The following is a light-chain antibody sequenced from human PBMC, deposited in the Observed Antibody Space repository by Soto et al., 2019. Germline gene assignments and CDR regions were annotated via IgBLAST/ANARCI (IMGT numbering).Light chain of an antibody. CDR3: SSYTGRSTPV. J-gene: IGLJ2*01. CDR2: EVS. CDR1: SSDVGTYKY. Sequence: QSALTQPASVSGSPGQSITISCTGTSSDVGTYKYVSWYQQHPGKAPKLMIYEVSNRPSGVSNRFSGSKSGNTASLTISGLQAEDEADYYCSSYTGRSTPVFGGGTKLTVL. V-gene: IGLV2-14*01.